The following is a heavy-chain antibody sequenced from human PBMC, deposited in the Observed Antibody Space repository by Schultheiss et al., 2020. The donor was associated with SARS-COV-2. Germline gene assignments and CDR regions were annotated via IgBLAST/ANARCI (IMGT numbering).Heavy chain of an antibody. D-gene: IGHD6-13*01. Sequence: GGSLRLSCAASGFTFRNYWMHWVRQIPGKGLVWVSRINSDGSASSYADSVKGRCTVSRDNAGNTIYLQMNNLRVEDTAIYYCARARAEQHLPFSWGPIPHPTTWFDPWGEGTLVTVSS. J-gene: IGHJ5*02. V-gene: IGHV3-74*01. CDR3: ARARAEQHLPFSWGPIPHPTTWFDP. CDR1: GFTFRNYW. CDR2: INSDGSAS.